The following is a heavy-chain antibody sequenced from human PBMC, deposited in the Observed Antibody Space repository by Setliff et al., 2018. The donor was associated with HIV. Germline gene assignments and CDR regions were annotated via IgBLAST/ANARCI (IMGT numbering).Heavy chain of an antibody. V-gene: IGHV3-21*01. Sequence: GGSLRLSCGASGFTFSSYNMNWVRQAPGKGLEWVSSISSSGSVTYSADSVKGRLTISRDNSKNTLYLQMNSLGPEDTAVYYCARARTGVTMVRGAMSFWGQGTLVTVSS. J-gene: IGHJ4*02. D-gene: IGHD3-10*01. CDR1: GFTFSSYN. CDR3: ARARTGVTMVRGAMSF. CDR2: ISSSGSVT.